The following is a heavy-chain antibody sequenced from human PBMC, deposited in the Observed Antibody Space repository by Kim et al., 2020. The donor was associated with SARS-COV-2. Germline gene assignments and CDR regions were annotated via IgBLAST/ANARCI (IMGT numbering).Heavy chain of an antibody. J-gene: IGHJ6*02. Sequence: GGSLRLSCAASGFTFDTYGMSWVRQSPGKGLEWVANIKQDGTEKFHVDSVKGRFIISRDNAKNSLFLQMNSLRAEDTAVYYCARSGSCSATDCPYYYYAMDVWGQGTTVTVSS. D-gene: IGHD2-15*01. V-gene: IGHV3-7*03. CDR1: GFTFDTYG. CDR3: ARSGSCSATDCPYYYYAMDV. CDR2: IKQDGTEK.